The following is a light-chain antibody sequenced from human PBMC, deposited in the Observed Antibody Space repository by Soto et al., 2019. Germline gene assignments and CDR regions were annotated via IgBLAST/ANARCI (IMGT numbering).Light chain of an antibody. CDR3: QQFKSCTWT. Sequence: EVVMTQSPATLSVSPGERATLSCRASQSVSSNLAWYQQKPGQAPRLLIYDASNRATGIPARFSGSGSGTEFILTINGLQPDDFATYFCQQFKSCTWTFGQGTKVDIK. J-gene: IGKJ1*01. V-gene: IGKV3D-15*01. CDR2: DAS. CDR1: QSVSSN.